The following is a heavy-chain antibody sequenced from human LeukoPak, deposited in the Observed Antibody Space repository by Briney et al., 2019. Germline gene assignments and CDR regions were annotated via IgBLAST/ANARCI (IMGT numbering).Heavy chain of an antibody. Sequence: SETLSLTCTVSGGSISSYYWSWIRQPPGKGLEWIGYIYYSGSTNYNPSLKSRVTISVDTSKNQFSLKLSSVTAADTAVYYCARYGASGWYLNYWGQGTLVTVSS. CDR3: ARYGASGWYLNY. V-gene: IGHV4-59*12. D-gene: IGHD6-19*01. CDR2: IYYSGST. CDR1: GGSISSYY. J-gene: IGHJ4*02.